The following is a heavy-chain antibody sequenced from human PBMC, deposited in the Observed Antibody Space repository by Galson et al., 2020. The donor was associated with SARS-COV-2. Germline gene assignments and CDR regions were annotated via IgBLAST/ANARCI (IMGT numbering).Heavy chain of an antibody. CDR1: GFTFSSYA. V-gene: IGHV3-30*01. CDR3: ARGGGSYRDAFDI. D-gene: IGHD1-26*01. J-gene: IGHJ3*02. Sequence: GGSLRLSCAASGFTFSSYAMHWVRQAPGKGLEWVAVISYDGSNKYYADSVKGRFTISRDNSKNTLYLQMNSLRAEDTAVYYCARGGGSYRDAFDIWGQGTMVTVSS. CDR2: ISYDGSNK.